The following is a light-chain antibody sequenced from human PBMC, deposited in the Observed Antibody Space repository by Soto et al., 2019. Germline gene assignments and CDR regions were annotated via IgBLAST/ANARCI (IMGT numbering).Light chain of an antibody. CDR1: QSVGTS. J-gene: IGKJ1*01. CDR2: GAS. V-gene: IGKV3-20*01. Sequence: IVFTQSPVTLTLTPGERGTLSCRASQSVGTSLAWYQQKPGQAPRLLIYGASSRATGIPDRSSGSGSGTDFTLTISRLEPEDFAVYYCQQYGSSPRTSAQRTKVDI. CDR3: QQYGSSPRT.